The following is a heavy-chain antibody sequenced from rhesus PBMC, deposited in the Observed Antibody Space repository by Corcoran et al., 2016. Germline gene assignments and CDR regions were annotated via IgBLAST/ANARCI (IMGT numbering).Heavy chain of an antibody. D-gene: IGHD4-29*01. V-gene: IGHV4-106*01. CDR3: ARDLYYGSSPYYFDY. J-gene: IGHJ4*01. CDR1: GGSISDDYY. Sequence: QVQLQESGPGLVKPSETLSLTCAVSGGSISDDYYWSWIRQPPGKGREWIGYIYGSGGCTNNNPSLKKRVTISIYTSKNQFSLKLSSVAAADTAVYYCARDLYYGSSPYYFDYWGQGVLVTVSS. CDR2: IYGSGGCT.